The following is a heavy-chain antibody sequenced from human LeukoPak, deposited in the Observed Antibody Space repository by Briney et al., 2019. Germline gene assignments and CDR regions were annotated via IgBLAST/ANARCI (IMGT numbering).Heavy chain of an antibody. CDR3: ASDATSVVPVDY. Sequence: GGSLRLSCAASGFTFSSYWMHWVRQAPGKGLVWVSRINSDGSSTSYADSVKGRFTISRDNAKNTLYLQMNSLRAEDTAVYYCASDATSVVPVDYWGQGTLVTVSS. V-gene: IGHV3-74*01. CDR2: INSDGSST. J-gene: IGHJ4*02. CDR1: GFTFSSYW. D-gene: IGHD2-2*01.